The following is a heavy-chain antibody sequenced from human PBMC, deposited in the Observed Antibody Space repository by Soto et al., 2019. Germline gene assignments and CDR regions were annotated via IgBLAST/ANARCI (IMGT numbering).Heavy chain of an antibody. CDR1: GFSFSDCA. D-gene: IGHD3-22*01. CDR3: TTDSYFTLKLVRFDY. V-gene: IGHV3-23*01. J-gene: IGHJ4*01. Sequence: PGGSLRLSCAASGFSFSDCAMSWVRQAPGKGLEWVSGISGDVVTTSYADSVWGRFTISRDNSKNTLYLQMNSLKTEDTAVYYCTTDSYFTLKLVRFDYWGLGTLVTVSS. CDR2: ISGDVVTT.